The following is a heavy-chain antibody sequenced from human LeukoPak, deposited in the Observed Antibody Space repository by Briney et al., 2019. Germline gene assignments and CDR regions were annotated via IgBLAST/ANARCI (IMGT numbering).Heavy chain of an antibody. D-gene: IGHD5-12*01. Sequence: PGGSLRLSCAASGFTVSSNYMSWVRQAPGKGLEWVSVIYSGGSTYYADSVKGRFTISRDNSKNTLYLQMNSLRAEDTAVYYCATSGYDSPFDYWGQGTLVTVSS. J-gene: IGHJ4*02. V-gene: IGHV3-53*01. CDR3: ATSGYDSPFDY. CDR1: GFTVSSNY. CDR2: IYSGGST.